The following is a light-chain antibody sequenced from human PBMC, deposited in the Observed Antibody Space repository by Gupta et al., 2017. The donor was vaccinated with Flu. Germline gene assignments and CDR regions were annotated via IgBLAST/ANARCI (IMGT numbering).Light chain of an antibody. Sequence: SYDLTQPPSVSVSPGQTAKITCSGDSFPRKYACWYQQKPGQAPVLLIYKDTERPSGIPERFSASSSGTTVTLTISGVKAEDEADYYCQSVDNSGTYVIFGGGTKLTVL. CDR2: KDT. J-gene: IGLJ2*01. V-gene: IGLV3-25*03. CDR3: QSVDNSGTYVI. CDR1: SFPRKY.